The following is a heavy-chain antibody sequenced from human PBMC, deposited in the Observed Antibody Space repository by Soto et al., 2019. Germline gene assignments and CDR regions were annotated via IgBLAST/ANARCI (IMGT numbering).Heavy chain of an antibody. CDR2: FDPEDGET. Sequence: GASVKVSCKVSGYTLTELSMHWVRQAPGKGLEWMGGFDPEDGETIYAQKFQGRVTMTEDTSTNTAYMELSSLTSEDTAVYYCARDFVNGVSDAFDIWGLGTMVTVSS. CDR1: GYTLTELS. V-gene: IGHV1-24*01. J-gene: IGHJ3*02. CDR3: ARDFVNGVSDAFDI. D-gene: IGHD2-8*01.